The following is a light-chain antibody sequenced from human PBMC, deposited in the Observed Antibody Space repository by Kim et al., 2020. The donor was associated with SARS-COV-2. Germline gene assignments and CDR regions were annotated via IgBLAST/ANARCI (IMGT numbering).Light chain of an antibody. CDR3: CSYASSGTV. Sequence: QSALSQPASVSGSRGQSITISCTGNSGDIGRYNLVSWYQQHPGKAPKLIIYEVTKRPSGVSSRFSGSKSGHTASLTISGLQAEDEDDYYCCSYASSGTVFGGGTQLTVL. CDR2: EVT. CDR1: SGDIGRYNL. J-gene: IGLJ2*01. V-gene: IGLV2-23*02.